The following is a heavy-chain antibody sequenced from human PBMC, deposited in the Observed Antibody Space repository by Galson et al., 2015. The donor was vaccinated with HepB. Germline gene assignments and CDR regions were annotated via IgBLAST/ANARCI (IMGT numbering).Heavy chain of an antibody. D-gene: IGHD3-22*01. Sequence: LRLSCAASGFTFSSYAMSWVRQAPGKGLEWVSAISGSGGSTYYADSVKGRFTISRDNSKNTLYLQMNSLRAEDTAVYYCAKDSPITMIVVVLSAFDIWGQGTMVTVSS. V-gene: IGHV3-23*01. CDR2: ISGSGGST. J-gene: IGHJ3*02. CDR1: GFTFSSYA. CDR3: AKDSPITMIVVVLSAFDI.